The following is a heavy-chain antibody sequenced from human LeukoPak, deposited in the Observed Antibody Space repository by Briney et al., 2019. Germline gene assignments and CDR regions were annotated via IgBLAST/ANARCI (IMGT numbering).Heavy chain of an antibody. CDR1: GGSVSSGSYY. CDR3: ARGDYSGGFGELLL. J-gene: IGHJ4*02. V-gene: IGHV4-61*01. CDR2: IYYSGST. D-gene: IGHD3-10*01. Sequence: SETLSLTCTVSGGSVSSGSYYWRWIRQPPGKGLEWIGYIYYSGSTNYNPSLKSRVTISVDTSKNQFSLKLSSVTAADTAVYYCARGDYSGGFGELLLWGQGTLVTVSS.